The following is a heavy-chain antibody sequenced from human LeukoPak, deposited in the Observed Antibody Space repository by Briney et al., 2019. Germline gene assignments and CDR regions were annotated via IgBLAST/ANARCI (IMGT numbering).Heavy chain of an antibody. J-gene: IGHJ4*02. D-gene: IGHD2-2*01. CDR2: IYPGDSDT. Sequence: GESQKISCKGSGYSFTSYWIGWVRQMPGKGLEWMGIIYPGDSDTRYSPSFQGQVTISADKSISTAYLQWSSLKASDTAMYYCARRDSSSTSCRKCNDFDYWGQGTLVTVSS. V-gene: IGHV5-51*01. CDR1: GYSFTSYW. CDR3: ARRDSSSTSCRKCNDFDY.